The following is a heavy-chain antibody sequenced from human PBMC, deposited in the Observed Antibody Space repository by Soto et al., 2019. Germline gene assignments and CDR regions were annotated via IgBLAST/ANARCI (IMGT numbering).Heavy chain of an antibody. Sequence: SETLSLTCTLFGGSVSSGTFYWTWIRQPPGKGLEWIGYLSYTGSTDYNPSLKSRVTISVDTSKNQFSLKLNSVTAADTAIYYCARGDALYWLDPWGQGTLVTVSS. CDR3: ARGDALYWLDP. CDR2: LSYTGST. CDR1: GGSVSSGTFY. V-gene: IGHV4-61*01. J-gene: IGHJ5*02.